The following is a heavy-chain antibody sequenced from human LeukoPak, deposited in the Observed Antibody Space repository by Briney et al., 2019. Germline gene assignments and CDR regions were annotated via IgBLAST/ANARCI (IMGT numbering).Heavy chain of an antibody. D-gene: IGHD2-21*01. CDR2: IIPILGIA. CDR3: AREFRGERIDY. V-gene: IGHV1-69*10. Sequence: ASVTVSCKASGGTFSSYAISWVRQAPGQGLEWMGRIIPILGIANYAQKFQGRVTITADKSTSTAYMELSSLRSEDTAVYYCAREFRGERIDYWGQGTLVSVSS. CDR1: GGTFSSYA. J-gene: IGHJ4*02.